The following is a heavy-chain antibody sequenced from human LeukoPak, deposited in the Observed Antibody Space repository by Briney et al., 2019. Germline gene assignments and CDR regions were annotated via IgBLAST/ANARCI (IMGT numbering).Heavy chain of an antibody. CDR2: IIPIFGTA. D-gene: IGHD6-19*01. CDR3: ARGVAGRPYYFDY. J-gene: IGHJ4*02. Sequence: SVKVSCKASGGTFSSYAISWVRQAPGQGLEWMGGIIPIFGTANYAQRFQGRDTITTDESTSTAYMELSSLRSEDTAVYYCARGVAGRPYYFDYWGQGTLVTVSS. V-gene: IGHV1-69*05. CDR1: GGTFSSYA.